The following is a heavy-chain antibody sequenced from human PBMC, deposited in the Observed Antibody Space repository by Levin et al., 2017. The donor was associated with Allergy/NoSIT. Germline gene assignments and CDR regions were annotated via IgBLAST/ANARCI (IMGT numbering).Heavy chain of an antibody. CDR1: GFTFSSYS. D-gene: IGHD6-13*01. J-gene: IGHJ3*02. V-gene: IGHV3-21*01. CDR3: AREYSSTNGTAFDI. CDR2: ISTSSYT. Sequence: ASETLSLTCAASGFTFSSYSMNWVRQAPGKGLEWVSCISTSSYTHYADSVKGRFTSSKGNAKNSLYLQMNSLRAEDTAVYYCAREYSSTNGTAFDIWGQGTMVTVSS.